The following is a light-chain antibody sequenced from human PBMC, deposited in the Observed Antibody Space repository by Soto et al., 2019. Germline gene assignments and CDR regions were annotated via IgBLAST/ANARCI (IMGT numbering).Light chain of an antibody. CDR3: TSFAGSGTYV. Sequence: SALTQPASVSGSPGQSIAISCTGTSSDVGGYNYVSWYQQYPGKAPKLIIFDVTNRPSGVSDRFSGSKSGSTASLTISGLQADDEADYYCTSFAGSGTYVFGTGTKVTVL. J-gene: IGLJ1*01. CDR1: SSDVGGYNY. V-gene: IGLV2-14*01. CDR2: DVT.